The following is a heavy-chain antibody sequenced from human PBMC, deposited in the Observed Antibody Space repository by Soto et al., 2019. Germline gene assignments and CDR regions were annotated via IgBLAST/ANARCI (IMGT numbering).Heavy chain of an antibody. CDR1: GFTFSSCA. D-gene: IGHD6-19*01. Sequence: EVQLLESGGGLVQPGGSLRLSCAASGFTFSSCAMTWVRQAPGKGLEWVSAISGGGVNTYYADSVRGRFTISRDNSKNTLXXXXXXXXXXDXXXXXXXXXXRSSGSAPDYWGQGTLVTVSS. J-gene: IGHJ4*02. V-gene: IGHV3-23*01. CDR2: ISGGGVNT. CDR3: XXXXRSSGSAPDY.